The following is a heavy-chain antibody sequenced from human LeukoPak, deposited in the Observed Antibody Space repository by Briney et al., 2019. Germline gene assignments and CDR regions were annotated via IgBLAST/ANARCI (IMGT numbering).Heavy chain of an antibody. CDR3: TTRPWGFDY. D-gene: IGHD3-16*01. J-gene: IGHJ4*02. Sequence: PGGSLRLSCAAPEFSFTNAWMSWVRQAPGKGLEWVGHIKSKTDGETTDYAAPVKGRFTISRDDSKNTLYLQMNSLKTEDTAVYYCTTRPWGFDYWGQGTLVTVSS. CDR2: IKSKTDGETT. CDR1: EFSFTNAW. V-gene: IGHV3-15*01.